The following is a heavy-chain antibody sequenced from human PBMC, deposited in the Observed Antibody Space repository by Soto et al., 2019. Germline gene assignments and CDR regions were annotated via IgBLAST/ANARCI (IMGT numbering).Heavy chain of an antibody. D-gene: IGHD5-12*01. CDR1: GFTFSTYS. CDR2: VSSGSSYI. J-gene: IGHJ6*03. Sequence: GGSLRLSCAASGFTFSTYSMNWVRQAPGKGLEWVSSVSSGSSYIYYADSVKGRFTISRDNAKNSLYLQMNSLRAEDTAVYYCARDTVATFYYIDVWAKGTTVTVSS. V-gene: IGHV3-21*01. CDR3: ARDTVATFYYIDV.